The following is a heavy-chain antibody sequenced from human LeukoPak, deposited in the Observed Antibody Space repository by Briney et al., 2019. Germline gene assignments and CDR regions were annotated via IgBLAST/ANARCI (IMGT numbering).Heavy chain of an antibody. CDR1: GFTFSYYS. V-gene: IGHV3-21*01. J-gene: IGHJ4*02. Sequence: PGGSLRLSCAASGFTFSYYSMNWVRQTPGKGLEWVSYISGGSDYIYYADSVKGRFTISRDNAKNSVYLQMNSLRAEDTAVYYCARKYGGNSGSFDSWGQGTLVTVSS. CDR2: ISGGSDYI. CDR3: ARKYGGNSGSFDS. D-gene: IGHD4-23*01.